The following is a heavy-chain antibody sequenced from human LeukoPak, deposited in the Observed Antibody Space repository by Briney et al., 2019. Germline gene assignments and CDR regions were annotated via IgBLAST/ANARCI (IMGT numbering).Heavy chain of an antibody. V-gene: IGHV3-21*01. J-gene: IGHJ4*02. CDR2: ISSSSSYI. CDR1: GFTFSSYS. Sequence: GGSLRLSCAASGFTFSSYSMNWVRQAPGKGLEWVSSISSSSSYIYYADSVKGRFTISRDNAKNSLYLQMNSLRAEDTAVYYCARERVGYSCGATCFDYWGQGTLVTVSS. D-gene: IGHD5-18*01. CDR3: ARERVGYSCGATCFDY.